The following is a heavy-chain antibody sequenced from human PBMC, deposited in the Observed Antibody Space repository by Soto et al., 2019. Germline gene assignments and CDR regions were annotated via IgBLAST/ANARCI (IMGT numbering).Heavy chain of an antibody. CDR1: GYTFTSYG. J-gene: IGHJ5*02. CDR3: ARVGIVVVAATTNWFDP. CDR2: ISAYNGNT. V-gene: IGHV1-18*01. D-gene: IGHD2-15*01. Sequence: QVPLVQSGAEVKKPGASVKVSCKASGYTFTSYGISWVRQAPGQGLEWMGWISAYNGNTNYAQKLQGRVTMTTDTSTSTAYMELRSLRSDDTAVYYCARVGIVVVAATTNWFDPWGQGTLVTVSS.